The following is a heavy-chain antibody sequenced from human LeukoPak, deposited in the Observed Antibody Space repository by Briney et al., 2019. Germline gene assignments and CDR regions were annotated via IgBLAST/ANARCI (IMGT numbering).Heavy chain of an antibody. CDR3: ARDGTGSNSGWYIH. Sequence: GTSLRLSCAASRFKFGNYAMHWVRQAPGKGLAWVSLISHDGGNEYYADSVKGRFTISRDNSKNTLYLQMNSLRAEDTAVYYCARDGTGSNSGWYIHWGQGALVTVSS. CDR1: RFKFGNYA. D-gene: IGHD6-19*01. J-gene: IGHJ4*02. V-gene: IGHV3-30-3*01. CDR2: ISHDGGNE.